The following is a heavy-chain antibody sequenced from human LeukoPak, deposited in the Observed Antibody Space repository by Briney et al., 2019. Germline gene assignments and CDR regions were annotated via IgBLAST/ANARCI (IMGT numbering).Heavy chain of an antibody. CDR1: GGSISSYY. V-gene: IGHV4-4*07. CDR2: IYTSGST. Sequence: SETLSLTCTVSGGSISSYYWSWIRQPAGKGLEWIGRIYTSGSTNYNPSLKSRVTMSVDTSKNQFSLKLSSVTAADTAVYYCARSYYYDSSDYFDYWGQGTLVTVSS. CDR3: ARSYYYDSSDYFDY. J-gene: IGHJ4*02. D-gene: IGHD3-22*01.